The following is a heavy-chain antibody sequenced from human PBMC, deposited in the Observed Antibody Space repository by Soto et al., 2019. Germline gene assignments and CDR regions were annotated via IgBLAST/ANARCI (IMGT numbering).Heavy chain of an antibody. CDR1: GYTFTSYG. Sequence: QVQLVQSGAEVKKPGASVKVSCKASGYTFTSYGISWVRQAPGQGLEWMGWISAYNGNTNYAQKLQGRVTMTTDTSTSTAYMGLRSLRSDDTAVYYCAREWDRCISTSCYYWFDPWGQGTLVTVSS. V-gene: IGHV1-18*01. CDR2: ISAYNGNT. CDR3: AREWDRCISTSCYYWFDP. J-gene: IGHJ5*02. D-gene: IGHD2-2*01.